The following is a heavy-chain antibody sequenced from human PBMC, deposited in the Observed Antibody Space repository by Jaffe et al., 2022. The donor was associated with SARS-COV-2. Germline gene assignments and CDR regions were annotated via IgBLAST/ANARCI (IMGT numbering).Heavy chain of an antibody. CDR2: IYYSGST. CDR1: GGSISSYY. J-gene: IGHJ6*02. D-gene: IGHD3-10*01. V-gene: IGHV4-59*01. Sequence: QVQLQESGPGLVKPSETLSLTCTVSGGSISSYYWSWIRQPPGKGLEWIGYIYYSGSTNYNPSLKSRVTISVDTSKNQFSLKLSSVTAADTAVYYCKRGVHPIDGMDVWGQGTTVTVSS. CDR3: KRGVHPIDGMDV.